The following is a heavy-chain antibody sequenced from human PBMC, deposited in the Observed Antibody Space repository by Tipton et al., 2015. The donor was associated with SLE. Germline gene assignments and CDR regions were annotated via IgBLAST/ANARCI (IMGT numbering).Heavy chain of an antibody. V-gene: IGHV4-34*01. CDR1: GGSFSGSY. J-gene: IGHJ6*03. CDR3: ARGRRRDYYYYYYMDV. Sequence: TLSLTCAVYGGSFSGSYWSWIRQSPGKGLEWIGEVFPGGPTNYNPSLKSRVTISLDTSRNQFSLKLSSVTAADTAVYYCARGRRRDYYYYYYMDVWGKGTTVTVSS. CDR2: VFPGGPT.